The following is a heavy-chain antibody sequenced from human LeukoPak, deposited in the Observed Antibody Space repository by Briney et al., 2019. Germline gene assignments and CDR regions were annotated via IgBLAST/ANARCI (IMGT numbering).Heavy chain of an antibody. Sequence: PGGSLRLSCAASGFTFSTYGRHWARQAPGKGLEWVAFIRYDGRNKYYADSVKGRFTISRDKSKNTLYLQMNSLRADDTAMYYCARAGTYFYGSVTYDWFDPWGQGTLVTVSS. CDR3: ARAGTYFYGSVTYDWFDP. CDR1: GFTFSTYG. CDR2: IRYDGRNK. D-gene: IGHD3-10*01. J-gene: IGHJ5*02. V-gene: IGHV3-30*02.